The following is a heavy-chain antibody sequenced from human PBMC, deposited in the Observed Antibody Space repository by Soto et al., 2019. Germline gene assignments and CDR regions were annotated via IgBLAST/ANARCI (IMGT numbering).Heavy chain of an antibody. V-gene: IGHV4-31*03. D-gene: IGHD3-3*01. Sequence: PSETLSLTCTVSGGSISSGGYYWSWIRQHPGKGLEWIGYIYYSGSTYYNPSLKSRVTISVDTSKNQFSLKLSSVTAADTAVYYCARSSSGYHTVNFGYWGQGTLVTVSS. CDR2: IYYSGST. J-gene: IGHJ4*02. CDR3: ARSSSGYHTVNFGY. CDR1: GGSISSGGYY.